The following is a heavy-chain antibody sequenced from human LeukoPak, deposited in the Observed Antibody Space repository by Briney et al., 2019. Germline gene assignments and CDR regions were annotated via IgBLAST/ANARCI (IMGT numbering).Heavy chain of an antibody. Sequence: ASVKVSCKTSGYTFTSYGITWVRQAPGQGLEWMGWISTYNGNTNYAQKLQGRVTMTTDTSTTTAYMELRSLRSDDTAVYYCARDNSVRDEAWWFNPWGQGTLVTVSS. CDR1: GYTFTSYG. J-gene: IGHJ5*02. D-gene: IGHD5-24*01. V-gene: IGHV1-18*01. CDR2: ISTYNGNT. CDR3: ARDNSVRDEAWWFNP.